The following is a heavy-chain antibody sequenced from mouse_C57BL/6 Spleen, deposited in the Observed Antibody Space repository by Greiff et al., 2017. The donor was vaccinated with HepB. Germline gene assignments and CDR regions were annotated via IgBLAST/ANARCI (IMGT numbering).Heavy chain of an antibody. CDR2: ISSGGDYI. J-gene: IGHJ2*01. CDR3: TRAYSNYFDY. CDR1: GFTFSSYA. V-gene: IGHV5-9-1*02. Sequence: EVNVVESGEGLVKPGGSLKLSCAASGFTFSSYAMSWVRQTPEKRLEWVAYISSGGDYIYYADTVKGRFTISRDNARYTLYLQMSSLKSEDTAMYYCTRAYSNYFDYWGQGTTLTVSS. D-gene: IGHD2-5*01.